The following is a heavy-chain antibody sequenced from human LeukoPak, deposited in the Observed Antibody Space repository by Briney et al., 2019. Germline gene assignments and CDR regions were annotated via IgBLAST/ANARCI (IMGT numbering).Heavy chain of an antibody. Sequence: GGSLRLSCAASGFTFSSYAMSWVRQAPGKGLEWVSAISGSGGSTYYADSVKGRCTISRDKSKNTLYLQMNSLRAEDTAVYYCAKGAYGDYYYYYAMDVWGQGTTVTVSS. V-gene: IGHV3-23*01. CDR2: ISGSGGST. CDR3: AKGAYGDYYYYYAMDV. CDR1: GFTFSSYA. J-gene: IGHJ6*02. D-gene: IGHD4/OR15-4a*01.